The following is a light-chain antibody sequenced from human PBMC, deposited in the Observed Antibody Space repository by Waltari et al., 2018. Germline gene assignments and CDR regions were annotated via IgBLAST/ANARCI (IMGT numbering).Light chain of an antibody. CDR1: QDIREN. CDR2: DAS. CDR3: QQYANLPLT. Sequence: TQMTQSPSSLSASVGDRVTITCQASQDIRENLNWFQQKPGKAPQVLIFDASRSQAVVPSRFSGSGSGTDFAFTISSLQPEDIGTYYCQQYANLPLTFGGGTRVEL. V-gene: IGKV1-33*01. J-gene: IGKJ4*01.